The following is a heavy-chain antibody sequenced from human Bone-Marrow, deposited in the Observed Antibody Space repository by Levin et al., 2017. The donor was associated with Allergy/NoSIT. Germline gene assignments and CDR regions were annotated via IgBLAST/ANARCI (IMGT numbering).Heavy chain of an antibody. D-gene: IGHD3-10*01. CDR3: ARVIASGIDT. V-gene: IGHV4-30-2*01. Sequence: SETLSLTCGVSGESISSGGYSWSCIRQPPGTGLEWIAYIYQSGTTYYNPSLKSRVTMSLDMSKNQFSLKLSSVTAADTAVYYCARVIASGIDTWGQGTLVTVSS. J-gene: IGHJ5*02. CDR2: IYQSGTT. CDR1: GESISSGGYS.